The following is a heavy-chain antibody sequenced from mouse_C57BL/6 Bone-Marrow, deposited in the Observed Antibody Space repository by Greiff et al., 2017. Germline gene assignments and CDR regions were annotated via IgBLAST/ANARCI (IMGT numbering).Heavy chain of an antibody. D-gene: IGHD2-4*01. Sequence: VHLVESGPGLVAPSQSLSMTCTVSGFSLTSYGVHWVRQPPGKGLEWLVVIWSDGSTTYNSALKSRLSISKDNSKSQVFLKMNSLQTDDTAMYYCARQVYYDYDGPSWFAYWGQGTLVTVSA. CDR3: ARQVYYDYDGPSWFAY. CDR2: IWSDGST. CDR1: GFSLTSYG. J-gene: IGHJ3*01. V-gene: IGHV2-6-1*01.